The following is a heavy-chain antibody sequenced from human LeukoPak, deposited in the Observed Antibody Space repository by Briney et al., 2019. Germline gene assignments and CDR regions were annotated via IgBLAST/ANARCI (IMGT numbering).Heavy chain of an antibody. CDR2: FDPEDGET. Sequence: ASVKVSCKVSGYTLTELSMHWVRQAPGKGLEWMGGFDPEDGETIYAQKFQGRVTMTEDTSTDTAYMELRSLRSDDTAVYYCAALAGSLGSEDYWGQGTLVTVSS. CDR3: AALAGSLGSEDY. V-gene: IGHV1-24*01. D-gene: IGHD6-19*01. J-gene: IGHJ4*02. CDR1: GYTLTELS.